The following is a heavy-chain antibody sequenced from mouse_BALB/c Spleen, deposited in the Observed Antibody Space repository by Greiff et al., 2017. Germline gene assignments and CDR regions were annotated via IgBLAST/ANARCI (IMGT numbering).Heavy chain of an antibody. V-gene: IGHV3-2*02. CDR3: ARDTTVVATRYFDV. CDR2: ISYSGST. D-gene: IGHD1-1*01. J-gene: IGHJ1*01. CDR1: GYSITSDYA. Sequence: VQLKESGPGLVKPSQSLSLTCTVTGYSITSDYAWNWIRQFPGNKLEWMGYISYSGSTSYNPSLKSRISITRDTSKNQFFLQLNSVTTEDTATYYCARDTTVVATRYFDVWGAGTTVTVSS.